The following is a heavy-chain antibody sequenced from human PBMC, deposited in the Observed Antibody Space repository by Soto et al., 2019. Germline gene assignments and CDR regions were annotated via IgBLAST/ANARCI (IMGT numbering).Heavy chain of an antibody. CDR2: ISGSGGST. CDR1: GFTFSSYA. J-gene: IGHJ4*02. Sequence: PGGSLRLSCAASGFTFSSYAMSWVRQAPGKGLEWVSAISGSGGSTYYADSVKGRFTISRDNSKNTLYLQMNSLRAEDTAVYYCAKGGREGASIIRFLEWLLCFDYWGQGTLVTVSS. CDR3: AKGGREGASIIRFLEWLLCFDY. V-gene: IGHV3-23*01. D-gene: IGHD3-3*01.